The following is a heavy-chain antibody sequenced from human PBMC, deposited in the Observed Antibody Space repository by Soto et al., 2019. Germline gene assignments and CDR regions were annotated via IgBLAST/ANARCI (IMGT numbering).Heavy chain of an antibody. J-gene: IGHJ4*02. V-gene: IGHV4-61*05. Sequence: SETLSLTCTVSGGSISSSSYYWGWIRQPPGKGLEWIGYIYYSGSTNYNPSLKSRVTISVDTSRNQFSLKLSSVTAADTAVYHCARWGDYAIDYWGQGTLVTVSS. CDR3: ARWGDYAIDY. CDR2: IYYSGST. D-gene: IGHD4-17*01. CDR1: GGSISSSSYY.